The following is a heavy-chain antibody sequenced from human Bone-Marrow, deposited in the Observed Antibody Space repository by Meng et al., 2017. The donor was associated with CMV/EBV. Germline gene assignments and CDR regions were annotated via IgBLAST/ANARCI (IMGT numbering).Heavy chain of an antibody. CDR2: ISAYNGNT. J-gene: IGHJ6*02. CDR3: ARDGSGSHRYYYYGMDV. Sequence: ASVKVSCKASGYTFTSYGISWVRQAPGQGLEWMGWISAYNGNTNYAQKLQGRVTMTTDTSTSTAYMELRSLRSYDTAVYYCARDGSGSHRYYYYGMDVWGQGTTVTVSS. D-gene: IGHD1-26*01. V-gene: IGHV1-18*01. CDR1: GYTFTSYG.